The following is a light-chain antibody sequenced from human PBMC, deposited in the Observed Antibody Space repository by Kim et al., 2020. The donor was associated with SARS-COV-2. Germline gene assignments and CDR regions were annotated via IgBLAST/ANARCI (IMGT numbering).Light chain of an antibody. J-gene: IGLJ2*01. CDR1: KLGDKY. CDR2: QDK. Sequence: SVSPGQTATISCSGDKLGDKYTSWYQQKPGQSPVLVIFQDKKRPSGIPERFSGSSAGNTATLTISGTQAMDEADYFCQTWDTSSLVFGGGTQLTVL. V-gene: IGLV3-1*01. CDR3: QTWDTSSLV.